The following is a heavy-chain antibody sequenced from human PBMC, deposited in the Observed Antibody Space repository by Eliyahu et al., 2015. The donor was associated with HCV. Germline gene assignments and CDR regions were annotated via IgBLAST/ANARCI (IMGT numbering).Heavy chain of an antibody. CDR3: ARKGADFGELSSLYNWFDP. CDR1: GGSISSYY. J-gene: IGHJ5*02. CDR2: IYYSGST. V-gene: IGHV4-59*01. Sequence: QVQLQESGPGLVKPSETLSLTCTVSGGSISSYYWSWIRQPPGKGLEWIGYIYYSGSTNYNPSLKSRVTISVDTSKNQFSLKLSSVTAADTAVYYCARKGADFGELSSLYNWFDPWGQGTLVTVSS. D-gene: IGHD3-10*01.